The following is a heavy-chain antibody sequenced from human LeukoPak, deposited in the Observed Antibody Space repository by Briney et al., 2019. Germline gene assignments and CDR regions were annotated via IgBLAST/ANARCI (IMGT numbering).Heavy chain of an antibody. CDR2: ISYDGSNK. Sequence: GGSLRLSCAASGFTFSSYAMHWVRQAPGKGLEWVAVISYDGSNKYYADSVKGRFTISRDNSKNTLYLQMNSLRAEDTAVYYCAKDPGYGGNSGELFDYWGQGTLVTVSS. CDR1: GFTFSSYA. J-gene: IGHJ4*02. CDR3: AKDPGYGGNSGELFDY. V-gene: IGHV3-30-3*01. D-gene: IGHD4-23*01.